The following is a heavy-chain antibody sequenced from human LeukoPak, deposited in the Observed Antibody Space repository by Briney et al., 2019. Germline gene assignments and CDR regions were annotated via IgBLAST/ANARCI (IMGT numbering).Heavy chain of an antibody. V-gene: IGHV4-59*08. CDR2: IYYSGST. CDR3: ARHGYYGPLDAFDI. D-gene: IGHD3-22*01. Sequence: SETLSLTCTVSGGSINNYYWSWIRQPPGKGLEWIGYIYYSGSTNYNPSLKSRDTISVDTSKNQFSLKLSSVTAADTAVYYCARHGYYGPLDAFDIWGQGTMVTVSS. CDR1: GGSINNYY. J-gene: IGHJ3*02.